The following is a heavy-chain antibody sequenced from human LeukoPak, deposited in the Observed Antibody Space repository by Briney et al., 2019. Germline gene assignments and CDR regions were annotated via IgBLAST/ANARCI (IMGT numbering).Heavy chain of an antibody. CDR2: ISDSGGNT. J-gene: IGHJ4*02. V-gene: IGHV3-23*01. D-gene: IGHD1-26*01. CDR3: ARGPWELLRGPFDY. Sequence: PGGSLRLSCEASKFAFSSYAMSWVRQAPGKGLEWVSGISDSGGNTFYADSVKGRFTISRDNSKNTLYLQMNSLRAEDTAVYYCARGPWELLRGPFDYWGQGTLVTVSS. CDR1: KFAFSSYA.